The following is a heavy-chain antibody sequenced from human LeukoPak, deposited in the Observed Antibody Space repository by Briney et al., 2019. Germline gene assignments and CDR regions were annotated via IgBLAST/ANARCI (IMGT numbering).Heavy chain of an antibody. J-gene: IGHJ6*02. V-gene: IGHV4-30-2*01. CDR3: ARDPPATVVTPVSSGMDV. CDR1: GGSISSGGYS. CDR2: IYHSGST. D-gene: IGHD4-23*01. Sequence: SQTLSLTCAVSGGSISSGGYSWSWIRQPPGKGLEWIGYIYHSGSTYYNPSLKSRVTISVDRSKNQFSLKLSSVTAADTAVYYWARDPPATVVTPVSSGMDVWGQGTTVTVSS.